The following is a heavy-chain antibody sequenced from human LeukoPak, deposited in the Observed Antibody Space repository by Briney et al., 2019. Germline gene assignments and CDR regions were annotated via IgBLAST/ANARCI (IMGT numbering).Heavy chain of an antibody. CDR2: IIPIFGTA. Sequence: SVKVSCKAPGGTFSSYAISWVRQAPGQGLEWMGGIIPIFGTANYAQKFQGRVTITTDESTSTAYMELSSLRSEDTAVYYCARDSSGALDAFDIWGQGTMVTVSS. CDR3: ARDSSGALDAFDI. V-gene: IGHV1-69*05. J-gene: IGHJ3*02. D-gene: IGHD2-15*01. CDR1: GGTFSSYA.